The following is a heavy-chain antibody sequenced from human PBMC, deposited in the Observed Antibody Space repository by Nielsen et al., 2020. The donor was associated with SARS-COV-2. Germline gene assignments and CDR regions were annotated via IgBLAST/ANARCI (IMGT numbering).Heavy chain of an antibody. Sequence: GESLKISCAASGFTFSNYGMHWVRQAPGKGLEWVAVISSDGNNNYFLDHVKGRFTISRDNSKNTLFLQMNSLRAEDTAVYYCARDVNEYSGFDLTGLDAFDIWGQGTMVTVSS. J-gene: IGHJ3*02. D-gene: IGHD5-12*01. CDR3: ARDVNEYSGFDLTGLDAFDI. V-gene: IGHV3-30*03. CDR1: GFTFSNYG. CDR2: ISSDGNNN.